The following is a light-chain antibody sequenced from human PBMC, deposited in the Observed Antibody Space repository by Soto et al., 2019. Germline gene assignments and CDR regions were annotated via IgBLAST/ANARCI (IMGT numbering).Light chain of an antibody. CDR2: GTF. J-gene: IGKJ1*01. V-gene: IGKV3-20*01. CDR3: QHYNSYSEA. CDR1: QSVSSSY. Sequence: EIVLTQSPGTLCLSPGERATLSCRASQSVSSSYLAWFQQIPGQAPRLLIHGTFSRATGIPDRSSGSGSGTEFTLTISSLQPDDFATYYCQHYNSYSEAFGQGTKVDIK.